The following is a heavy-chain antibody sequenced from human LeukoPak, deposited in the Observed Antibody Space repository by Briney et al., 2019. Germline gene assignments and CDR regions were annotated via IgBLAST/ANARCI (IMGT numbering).Heavy chain of an antibody. CDR2: VYPGDTYT. CDR3: ARRWNYGSGSSADDY. Sequence: GESLKISCKGSGYYFTNYWIAWVRQMPGKGLQWMAMVYPGDTYTRYSPSFQGQVTISADKSISTAYLQWSSLKASDTAMYYCARRWNYGSGSSADDYWGQGTLVTVSS. CDR1: GYYFTNYW. D-gene: IGHD3-10*01. J-gene: IGHJ4*02. V-gene: IGHV5-51*01.